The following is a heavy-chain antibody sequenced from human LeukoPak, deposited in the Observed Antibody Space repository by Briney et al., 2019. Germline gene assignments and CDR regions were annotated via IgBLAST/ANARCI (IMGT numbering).Heavy chain of an antibody. CDR3: ARVTAAARHFDY. J-gene: IGHJ4*02. CDR1: GGSFSGYY. CDR2: IYYSGST. D-gene: IGHD6-6*01. V-gene: IGHV4-59*01. Sequence: SESLSLTCAVYGGSFSGYYWSSIRQPPGKGLEWIGYIYYSGSTNYNPSLKSRVTISVDTSKNQFSLKLSSVTAADTAVYYCARVTAAARHFDYWGQGTLVTVSS.